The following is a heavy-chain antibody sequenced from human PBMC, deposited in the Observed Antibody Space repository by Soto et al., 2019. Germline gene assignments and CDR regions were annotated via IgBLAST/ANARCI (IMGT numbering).Heavy chain of an antibody. Sequence: GGSLRLSCAASGFTFSSYSMNWVRQAPGKGLEWVSSISSSSSYIYYADSVKGRFTISRDNAKNSLYLQMNSLRAEDTAVYYCARDRGGYVDYYYYMDVWGKGTTVTVSS. CDR3: ARDRGGYVDYYYYMDV. CDR2: ISSSSSYI. J-gene: IGHJ6*03. CDR1: GFTFSSYS. D-gene: IGHD5-12*01. V-gene: IGHV3-21*01.